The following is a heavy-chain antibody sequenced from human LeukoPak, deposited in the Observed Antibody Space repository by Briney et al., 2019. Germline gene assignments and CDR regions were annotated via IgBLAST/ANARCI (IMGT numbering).Heavy chain of an antibody. J-gene: IGHJ2*01. CDR2: ISWNSGSI. Sequence: GRSLRLSCAASGFTFDDYAMHWVRQAPGKGLEWVSGISWNSGSIGYADSVKGRFTISRDNAKNSLYLQMNSLRAEDTAVYYCARGTYYYDSSGYWGYFDLWGRGTLVAVSS. D-gene: IGHD3-22*01. V-gene: IGHV3-9*01. CDR1: GFTFDDYA. CDR3: ARGTYYYDSSGYWGYFDL.